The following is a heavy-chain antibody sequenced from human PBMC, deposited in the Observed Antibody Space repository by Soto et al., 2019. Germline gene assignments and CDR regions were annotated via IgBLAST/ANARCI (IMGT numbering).Heavy chain of an antibody. V-gene: IGHV3-30*03. D-gene: IGHD3-16*01. Sequence: PGGSLRLSCAASGFTFSSYGMHWVRQAPGKGLEWVAVISYDGSNKYYADSVKGRFTISRDNSKNTLYLQIDSLGVEDTAVYYCATPYYFNHWGPGTLVTVSS. CDR2: ISYDGSNK. J-gene: IGHJ1*01. CDR1: GFTFSSYG. CDR3: ATPYYFNH.